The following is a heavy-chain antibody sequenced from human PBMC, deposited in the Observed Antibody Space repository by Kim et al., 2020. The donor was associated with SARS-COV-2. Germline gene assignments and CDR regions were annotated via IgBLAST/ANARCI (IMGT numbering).Heavy chain of an antibody. D-gene: IGHD3-9*01. J-gene: IGHJ4*02. Sequence: KYNPYLKRRDTISVDTSKNQFSLKLSSVTAADTAVYYCARSAPEYFAFDNWGQRTLVTVSS. V-gene: IGHV4-59*01. CDR3: ARSAPEYFAFDN.